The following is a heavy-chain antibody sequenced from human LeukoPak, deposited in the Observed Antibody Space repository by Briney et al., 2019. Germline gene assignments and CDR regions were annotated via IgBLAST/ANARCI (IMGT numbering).Heavy chain of an antibody. Sequence: SETLSLTCTVSGGSISSYYWSWIRQPPGEGLEWIGYFYHSGGTNYNPSLKSRATISIDTSKNEVSLKLRSVTAADTAVYYCARGASSSWYSLWKFWGQGTLVTVSS. V-gene: IGHV4-59*01. CDR3: ARGASSSWYSLWKF. CDR1: GGSISSYY. CDR2: FYHSGGT. D-gene: IGHD6-13*01. J-gene: IGHJ4*02.